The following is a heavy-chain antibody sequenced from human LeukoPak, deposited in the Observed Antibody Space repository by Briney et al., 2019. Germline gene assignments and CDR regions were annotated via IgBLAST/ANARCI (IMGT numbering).Heavy chain of an antibody. CDR1: GYTFTSYD. CDR3: AREGYYGSGSYNY. V-gene: IGHV1-8*01. Sequence: ASVKVSCKASGYTFTSYDINWVRQATGQGLEWMGWMNPKSGNTGYAQKFQGRVTITADESTSTAYMELSSLRSEDTAVYYCAREGYYGSGSYNYWGQGTLVTVSS. D-gene: IGHD3-10*01. CDR2: MNPKSGNT. J-gene: IGHJ4*02.